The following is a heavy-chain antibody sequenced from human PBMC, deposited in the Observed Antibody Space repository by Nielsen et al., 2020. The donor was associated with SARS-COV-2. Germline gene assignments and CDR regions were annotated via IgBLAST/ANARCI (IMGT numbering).Heavy chain of an antibody. CDR1: GGSICSYY. J-gene: IGHJ4*02. D-gene: IGHD3-10*01. CDR3: ARADGSGSYNFDY. Sequence: SETLSLTCTVSGGSICSYYWSWIRQPPGKGLEWIGYIYYSGSTNYNPSLKSRVTISVDTSKNQFSLKLSSVTAADTAVYYCARADGSGSYNFDYWGQGTLVTVSS. CDR2: IYYSGST. V-gene: IGHV4-59*01.